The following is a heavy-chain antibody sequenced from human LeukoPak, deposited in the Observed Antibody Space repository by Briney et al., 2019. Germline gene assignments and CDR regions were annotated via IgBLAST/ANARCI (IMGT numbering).Heavy chain of an antibody. J-gene: IGHJ4*02. D-gene: IGHD3-10*01. Sequence: LSGGSLRLSCAASGFTFSSYGMHWVRQAPGKGLEWVADIWYDGSHKYYADSVKGRFTISRDNSKNTLHLQMNSQRAEDTAVYYCARDLLLWFGELSGDSDYWGQGTLVTVSS. CDR1: GFTFSSYG. CDR3: ARDLLLWFGELSGDSDY. CDR2: IWYDGSHK. V-gene: IGHV3-33*01.